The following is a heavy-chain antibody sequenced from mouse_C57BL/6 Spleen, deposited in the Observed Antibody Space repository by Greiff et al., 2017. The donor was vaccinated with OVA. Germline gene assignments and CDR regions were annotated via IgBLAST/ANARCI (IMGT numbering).Heavy chain of an antibody. CDR1: GFTFSDYG. J-gene: IGHJ3*01. CDR2: ISSGSSTI. D-gene: IGHD2-4*01. Sequence: EVQWVESGGGLVKPGGSLKLSCAASGFTFSDYGMHWVRQAPEKGLEWVAYISSGSSTIYYADTVKGRCTISRDNAKNTLFLQMTSLRSEDTAMYYCARRYDYDEFAYWGQGTLVTVSA. CDR3: ARRYDYDEFAY. V-gene: IGHV5-17*01.